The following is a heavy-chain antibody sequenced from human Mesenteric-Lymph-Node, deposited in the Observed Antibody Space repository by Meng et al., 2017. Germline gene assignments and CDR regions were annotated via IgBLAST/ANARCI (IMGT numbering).Heavy chain of an antibody. CDR1: GDSISSSTYY. J-gene: IGHJ3*02. D-gene: IGHD6-13*01. V-gene: IGHV4-39*07. CDR2: VYYSGTT. CDR3: ARTGGRTLGAAADPGAFDI. Sequence: SETLSLTCTVPGDSISSSTYYWGWIRQPPGKGLEWIGSVYYSGTTYYNPSLKSRVTISLDMSKNQFSLNLSSVTAADTAVYYCARTGGRTLGAAADPGAFDIWGQGTMVTVSS.